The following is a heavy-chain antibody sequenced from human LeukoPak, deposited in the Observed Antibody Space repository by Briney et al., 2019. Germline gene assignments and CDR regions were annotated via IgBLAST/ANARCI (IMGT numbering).Heavy chain of an antibody. CDR2: IYYSGST. CDR3: AGRDGSGSLDY. V-gene: IGHV4-59*08. Sequence: KPSETLSLTCIVSGGSISSYYWSWIRQPPGKGLEWIGYIYYSGSTSYNPSLESRVSISVDTSKNQFSLKLSSVTAADTAVYYCAGRDGSGSLDYWGQGTLVTVSS. D-gene: IGHD3-10*01. CDR1: GGSISSYY. J-gene: IGHJ4*02.